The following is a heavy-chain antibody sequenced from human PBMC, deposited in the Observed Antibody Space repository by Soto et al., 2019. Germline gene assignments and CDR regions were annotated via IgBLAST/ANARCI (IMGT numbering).Heavy chain of an antibody. CDR3: AREAGTWHLPLNWFDP. CDR2: ISSSSSTI. J-gene: IGHJ5*02. D-gene: IGHD6-19*01. Sequence: PGGSLRLSCAASGVTFSSYSMNWVRQAPGKGLEWVSYISSSSSTIYYADSVKGRFTISRDNAKNSLYLQMNSLRDEDTAVYYCAREAGTWHLPLNWFDPWGQGTLVTVSS. CDR1: GVTFSSYS. V-gene: IGHV3-48*02.